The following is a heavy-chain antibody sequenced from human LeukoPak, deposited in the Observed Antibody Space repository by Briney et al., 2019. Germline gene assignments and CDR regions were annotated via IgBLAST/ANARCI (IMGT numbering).Heavy chain of an antibody. D-gene: IGHD2-8*02. CDR2: ISYDGRIK. CDR3: ARDLSEKYCIDY. J-gene: IGHJ4*02. V-gene: IGHV3-30-3*01. CDR1: GFAFSSYA. Sequence: QPGRSLRLSCAASGFAFSSYAIHWVRQAPGKGLEWVSFISYDGRIKYYADSVKGRLTISKDNSKNTPSLQMNSLRAEDTAIYYCARDLSEKYCIDYWGQGTLVTVSS.